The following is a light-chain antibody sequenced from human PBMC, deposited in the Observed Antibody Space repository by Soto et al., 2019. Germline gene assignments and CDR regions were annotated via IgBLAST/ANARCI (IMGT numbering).Light chain of an antibody. CDR2: GAS. J-gene: IGKJ1*01. CDR1: QSVSSSF. CDR3: KQYDSSPWT. V-gene: IGKV3-20*01. Sequence: ESVLTQSPGTLSLSPGERATLSCRASQSVSSSFLAWYQLKPGQAPRLLIYGASSRATDIPDRFSGSGSVTDFTLTISRLEPEDFAVYYCKQYDSSPWTFGQGTKVEIK.